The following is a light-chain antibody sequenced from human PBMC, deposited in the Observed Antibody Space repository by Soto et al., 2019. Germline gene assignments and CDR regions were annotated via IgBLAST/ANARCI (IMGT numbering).Light chain of an antibody. V-gene: IGKV1-9*01. J-gene: IGKJ5*01. CDR3: QQLFDYPIT. CDR2: AAS. CDR1: QVISTS. Sequence: DIQLTQSPSFLSPSIGESVTITCRASQVISTSLAWYQVKPGKAPKLLIYAASTLESGVPSRFRATVSGTEFSLTITRLQPEDFTTYYCQQLFDYPITFGQGTRLEI.